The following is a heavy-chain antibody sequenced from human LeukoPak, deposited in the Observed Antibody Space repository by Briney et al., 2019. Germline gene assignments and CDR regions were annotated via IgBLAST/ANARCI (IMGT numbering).Heavy chain of an antibody. CDR2: TYPGDSDT. CDR1: GYSFTSYW. Sequence: ESLKISCKGSGYSFTSYWIGWVRQMPGKGLEWMGITYPGDSDTRYSPSFQGQVTISADKSISTAYLQWSSLKASDTAMYYCARRGYCSSTSCLPFDYWGQGTLVTVSS. V-gene: IGHV5-51*01. J-gene: IGHJ4*02. CDR3: ARRGYCSSTSCLPFDY. D-gene: IGHD2-2*01.